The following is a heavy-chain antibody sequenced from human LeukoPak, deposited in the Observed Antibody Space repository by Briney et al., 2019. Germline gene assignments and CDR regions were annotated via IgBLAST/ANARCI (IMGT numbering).Heavy chain of an antibody. J-gene: IGHJ4*02. V-gene: IGHV3-30*09. CDR3: AKDHHITMIVGFDY. CDR1: GFTFSSYA. CDR2: ILYDGNNK. Sequence: TGGSLRLSCAASGFTFSSYAMHWVRQAPGKGLEWVAVILYDGNNKYYADSVKGRFAISRDNSKNTLYLQMNSLRAEDTAVYYCAKDHHITMIVGFDYWGQGTLVTVSS. D-gene: IGHD3-22*01.